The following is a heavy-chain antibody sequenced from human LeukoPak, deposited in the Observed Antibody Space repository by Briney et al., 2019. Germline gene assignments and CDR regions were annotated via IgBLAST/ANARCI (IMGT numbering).Heavy chain of an antibody. CDR3: AKSYYDILTGRTVYYYYMDV. V-gene: IGHV1-69*13. D-gene: IGHD3-9*01. CDR2: IIPIFGTA. Sequence: SVNVSCKAPGGTFSRYAISWVRQAPGQGLEWMGGIIPIFGTANYAQKFQGRVTITADESTSTAYMELSSLRSEDTAVYYCAKSYYDILTGRTVYYYYMDVWGKGTTVTVSS. J-gene: IGHJ6*03. CDR1: GGTFSRYA.